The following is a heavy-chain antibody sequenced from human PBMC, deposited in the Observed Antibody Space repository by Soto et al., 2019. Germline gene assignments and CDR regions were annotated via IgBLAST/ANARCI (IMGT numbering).Heavy chain of an antibody. J-gene: IGHJ4*02. Sequence: PSETLSLTCTVSGGSISSGGYYWSWIRQHPGKGLEWIGYIYYSGSTYYNPSLKSRVTISVDTSKNQFSLKLSSVTAADTAVYYCARESPYYYYDSSGQSYFDYWGQGTLVTVSS. CDR3: ARESPYYYYDSSGQSYFDY. D-gene: IGHD3-22*01. CDR1: GGSISSGGYY. V-gene: IGHV4-31*03. CDR2: IYYSGST.